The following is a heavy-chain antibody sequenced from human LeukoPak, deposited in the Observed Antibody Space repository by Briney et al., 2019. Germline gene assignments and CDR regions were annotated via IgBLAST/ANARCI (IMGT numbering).Heavy chain of an antibody. V-gene: IGHV4-34*01. Sequence: PESLSLTCVVYGGSFSGYYWSWIRPPPGKGLEWIGEINHSGSKKYNPSLKSRVNISVDTSKNQFSRKLSSVTAADMAVYYGARGPSGRVRGDITCMDYYYCCMDLWGKGTTVTVFS. J-gene: IGHJ6*04. CDR2: INHSGSK. D-gene: IGHD3-10*01. CDR3: ARGPSGRVRGDITCMDYYYCCMDL. CDR1: GGSFSGYY.